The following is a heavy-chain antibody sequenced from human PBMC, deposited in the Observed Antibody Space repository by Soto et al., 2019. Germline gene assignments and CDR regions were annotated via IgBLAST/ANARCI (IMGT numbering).Heavy chain of an antibody. Sequence: PGGSLRLSCAASGFPFSSYEMNWVRQAPGKGLEWAAYISSGGGNIYYAESVKGRFTISRDNAKNSVDLQMNSLRAEDTAVYYCARDRWLRYSGYDWHFDYWGQGTLVTVSS. V-gene: IGHV3-48*03. D-gene: IGHD5-12*01. CDR2: ISSGGGNI. CDR1: GFPFSSYE. CDR3: ARDRWLRYSGYDWHFDY. J-gene: IGHJ4*02.